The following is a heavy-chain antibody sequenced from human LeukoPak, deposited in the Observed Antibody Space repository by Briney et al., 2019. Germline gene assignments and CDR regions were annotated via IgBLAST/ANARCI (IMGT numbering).Heavy chain of an antibody. J-gene: IGHJ3*02. V-gene: IGHV4-59*12. CDR1: GGSISSYY. Sequence: PSETLSLTCTVSGGSISSYYWSWIRQPPGKGLEWIGYIYYSGSTNYNPSLKSRVTISVDTSKNQFSLKLSSVTAADTAVYYCAREGHLYCSSTSCYEGAFDIWGQGTMVTVSS. CDR2: IYYSGST. CDR3: AREGHLYCSSTSCYEGAFDI. D-gene: IGHD2-2*01.